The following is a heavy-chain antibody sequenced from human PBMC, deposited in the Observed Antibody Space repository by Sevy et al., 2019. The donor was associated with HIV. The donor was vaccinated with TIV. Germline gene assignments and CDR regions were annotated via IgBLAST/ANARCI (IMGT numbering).Heavy chain of an antibody. Sequence: SETLSLTCAVYGGSCSGYYWSWIRQPPGKGLEWIGEINHSGSTNYNPSLKSRVTISVDTSKNQFSLKLSSVTAADTAVYCCARGAPYYYDMSDNWFDPWGQGTLVTVSS. CDR1: GGSCSGYY. V-gene: IGHV4-34*01. CDR3: ARGAPYYYDMSDNWFDP. J-gene: IGHJ5*02. CDR2: INHSGST. D-gene: IGHD3-22*01.